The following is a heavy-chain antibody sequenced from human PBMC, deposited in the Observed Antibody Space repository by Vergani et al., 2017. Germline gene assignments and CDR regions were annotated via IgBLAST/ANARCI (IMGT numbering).Heavy chain of an antibody. J-gene: IGHJ6*03. V-gene: IGHV1-69*01. CDR2: FIPIVGTA. D-gene: IGHD6-13*01. Sequence: VQLVQSGAEVKKPGSSVKVSCKASGGTFSSYAISGARQAPGQGLEWRGGFIPIVGTANYAQKFQGRVTITADESTSTAYMELSSLRSEDTAVYYCAIRRYSSSWDYYMDVWGKGTTVTVSS. CDR3: AIRRYSSSWDYYMDV. CDR1: GGTFSSYA.